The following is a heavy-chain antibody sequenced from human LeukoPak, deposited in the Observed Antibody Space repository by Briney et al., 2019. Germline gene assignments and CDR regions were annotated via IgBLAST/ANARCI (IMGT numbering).Heavy chain of an antibody. D-gene: IGHD4-23*01. J-gene: IGHJ4*02. CDR2: IYSGGST. CDR1: GFTVSSNY. Sequence: PGGSLRLSCAASGFTVSSNYMSWVRQAPGKGLEWVSVIYSGGSTYYADSVKGRLTISRDNSKNTLYLQMNSLRAEDTAVYYCAPTVVTDLDYWGQGTLVTVSS. CDR3: APTVVTDLDY. V-gene: IGHV3-53*01.